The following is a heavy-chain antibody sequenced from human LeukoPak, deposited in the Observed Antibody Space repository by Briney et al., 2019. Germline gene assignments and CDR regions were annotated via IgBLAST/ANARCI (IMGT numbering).Heavy chain of an antibody. D-gene: IGHD6-13*01. J-gene: IGHJ3*02. Sequence: GGSLRLSCAASGFTFSSYSMHWVRQAPGKGLKFVSSISSNGGSTYYANSLKGRFTISRDNSKNTLYLQMGSLRPEDMGVYYCARERYGGNWADAFDIWGQGTMITVSS. CDR2: ISSNGGST. CDR1: GFTFSSYS. V-gene: IGHV3-64*01. CDR3: ARERYGGNWADAFDI.